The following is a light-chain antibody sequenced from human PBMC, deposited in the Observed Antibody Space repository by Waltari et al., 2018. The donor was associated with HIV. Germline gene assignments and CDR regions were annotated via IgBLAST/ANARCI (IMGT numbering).Light chain of an antibody. CDR2: YDS. Sequence: SYVLTQSPSVPVAPGKTARITCGGNNIGSKSVHWYQQKPGQAPVLVIYYDSDRPSGIPEQFSGSNAGNTATLTISRVEAGDEADYYCQVWDSSSGVVFGGGTRLTVL. V-gene: IGLV3-21*04. J-gene: IGLJ2*01. CDR1: NIGSKS. CDR3: QVWDSSSGVV.